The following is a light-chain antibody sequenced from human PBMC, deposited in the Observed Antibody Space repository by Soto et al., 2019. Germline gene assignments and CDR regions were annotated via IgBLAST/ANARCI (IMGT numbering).Light chain of an antibody. CDR2: DAS. CDR1: QSVSSY. Sequence: DIVLTQSPATLSLSPGERATLSCRASQSVSSYLVWFQQKPGQAPRLLIYDASTRATGIPARFSGSESGTDFTLTISSLEPEDFAVYYCQQRSNWPLTFGPGTKVDIK. V-gene: IGKV3-11*01. J-gene: IGKJ3*01. CDR3: QQRSNWPLT.